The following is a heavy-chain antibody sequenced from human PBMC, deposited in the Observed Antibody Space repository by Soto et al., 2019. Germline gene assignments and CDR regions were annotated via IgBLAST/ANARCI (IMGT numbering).Heavy chain of an antibody. CDR1: GGTVASSHW. D-gene: IGHD2-21*02. CDR3: AREIVTAGGNNYFDP. Sequence: SETLSLTCGVSGGTVASSHWWSWVRQSPGGGLEWIGNVYHTGDTNFNPSLQSRVTISVDKSNNQFSLRLNSLTAADTAVYFCAREIVTAGGNNYFDPWGPGTLVTVS. J-gene: IGHJ5*02. V-gene: IGHV4-4*02. CDR2: VYHTGDT.